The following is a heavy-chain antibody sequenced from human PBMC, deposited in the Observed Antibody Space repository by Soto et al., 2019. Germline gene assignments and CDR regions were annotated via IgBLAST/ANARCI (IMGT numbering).Heavy chain of an antibody. CDR1: GFTFSTYW. CDR3: ATAISSPFSNFDY. J-gene: IGHJ4*02. Sequence: EVQLVQSGGDLVQPGGSLRLSCVASGFTFSTYWMTWVRQAPGMGLEWVAGIKEDGSEEVYVDSVKGRFSISRDNAMTSLYLQLNSLRAEDTAVYYCATAISSPFSNFDYWGQGSLVTVSS. V-gene: IGHV3-7*01. D-gene: IGHD2-2*01. CDR2: IKEDGSEE.